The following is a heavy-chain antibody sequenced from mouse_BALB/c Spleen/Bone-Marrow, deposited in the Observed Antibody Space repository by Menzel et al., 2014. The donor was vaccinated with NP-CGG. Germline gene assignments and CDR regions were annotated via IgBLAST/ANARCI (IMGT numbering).Heavy chain of an antibody. CDR3: ARSLGRFDY. Sequence: EVQLQQSGPSLVKPSQTLSLTCSVTGDSITSGYWNWIRKFPGNELEYKGYISYTGNTYYNPSLKSRISIARDTSKNQYYLQLHSVTAEDTATYFCARSLGRFDYWGQGATLTVSS. CDR2: ISYTGNT. V-gene: IGHV3-8*02. CDR1: GDSITSGY. J-gene: IGHJ2*01. D-gene: IGHD4-1*01.